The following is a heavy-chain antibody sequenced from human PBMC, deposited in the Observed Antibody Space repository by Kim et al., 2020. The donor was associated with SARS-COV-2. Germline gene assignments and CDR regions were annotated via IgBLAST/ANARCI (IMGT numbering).Heavy chain of an antibody. CDR2: ISGISTHI. Sequence: GGSLRLSCAASGFIFNTYDINWVRQAPGKGLEWVSTISGISTHIYYADSVRGRFIISRDNAKTSVYLQMDSLRAEDTAVYYCSRVHPPQGYKSMDVWGQG. CDR1: GFIFNTYD. D-gene: IGHD3-10*01. CDR3: SRVHPPQGYKSMDV. J-gene: IGHJ6*02. V-gene: IGHV3-21*01.